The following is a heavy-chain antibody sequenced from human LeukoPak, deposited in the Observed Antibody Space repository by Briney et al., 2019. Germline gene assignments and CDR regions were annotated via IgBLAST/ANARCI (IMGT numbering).Heavy chain of an antibody. V-gene: IGHV3-9*03. J-gene: IGHJ4*02. CDR1: GFTFDDYA. D-gene: IGHD3-22*01. CDR2: ISWNSSSI. CDR3: AKDAKSVDYYDSSGYLNYFDY. Sequence: GGSLRLSCAASGFTFDDYAMHWVRQAPGKGLEWVSGISWNSSSIGYADSVKGRFTISRDNAKNSLYLQMNSLRAEDMALYYYAKDAKSVDYYDSSGYLNYFDYWGQGTLVTVSS.